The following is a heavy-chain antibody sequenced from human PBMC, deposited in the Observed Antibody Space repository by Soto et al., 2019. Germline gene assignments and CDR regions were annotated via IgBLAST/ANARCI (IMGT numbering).Heavy chain of an antibody. Sequence: QLTLKESGPTLVEPTQTLTLTCTFSELSLSTSGGGVGCIRQPPGKALEWLALIYWDDGKRYSPSLKSRLSVTKVTANNQVVLTLTNMAPVDTATDDCYHSQGLRWFGFDSWGQGTLVTVPS. CDR2: IYWDDGK. CDR1: ELSLSTSGGG. CDR3: YHSQGLRWFGFDS. D-gene: IGHD3-10*01. J-gene: IGHJ4*02. V-gene: IGHV2-5*02.